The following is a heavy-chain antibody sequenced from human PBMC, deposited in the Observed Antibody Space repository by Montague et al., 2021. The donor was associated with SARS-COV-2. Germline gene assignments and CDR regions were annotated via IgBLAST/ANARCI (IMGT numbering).Heavy chain of an antibody. D-gene: IGHD1-1*01. J-gene: IGHJ5*01. Sequence: SETLSLTCTVPGAYIGSSFSYWGWIRQPPGKGLEWIGSIGYSASSFYNPSLRSRVTISEDTSRNQFSLKVTSVTVADTAVYYCAGYRVGTMLDSWGPGTLVTVSS. CDR3: AGYRVGTMLDS. CDR2: IGYSASS. CDR1: GAYIGSSFSY. V-gene: IGHV4-39*01.